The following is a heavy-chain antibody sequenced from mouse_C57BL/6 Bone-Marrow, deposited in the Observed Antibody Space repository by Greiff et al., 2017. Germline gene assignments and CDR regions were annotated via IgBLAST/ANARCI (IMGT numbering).Heavy chain of an antibody. J-gene: IGHJ3*01. V-gene: IGHV14-1*01. CDR2: IHPSDSDT. CDR3: APNCFAY. CDR1: GFNIKDDY. Sequence: EVQLQQSGAELVRPGASVKLSCTASGFNIKDDYIHWVKQRPEQGLEWIGWIHPSDSDTNYNQKFKGKATLTVDKSSSTAYMQLSSLTSEDSAVYYCAPNCFAYWGQGTLVTVSA.